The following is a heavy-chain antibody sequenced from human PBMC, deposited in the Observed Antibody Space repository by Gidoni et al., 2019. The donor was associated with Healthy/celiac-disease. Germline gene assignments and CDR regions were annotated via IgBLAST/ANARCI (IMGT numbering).Heavy chain of an antibody. D-gene: IGHD3-9*01. J-gene: IGHJ4*02. Sequence: QVQLQQWGAGLLKPSETLSLTCAVYGGSFSGYYWSWIRQPPGKGLEWIGEINHSGSTNYNPSLKSRVTISVDTSKNQFSLKLSSVTAADTAVYYCARERNFDWLLRFPRNYYFDYWGQGTLVTVSS. V-gene: IGHV4-34*01. CDR1: GGSFSGYY. CDR2: INHSGST. CDR3: ARERNFDWLLRFPRNYYFDY.